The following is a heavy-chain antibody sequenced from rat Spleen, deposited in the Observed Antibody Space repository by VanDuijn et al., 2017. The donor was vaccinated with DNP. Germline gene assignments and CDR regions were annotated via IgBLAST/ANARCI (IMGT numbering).Heavy chain of an antibody. D-gene: IGHD1-2*01. CDR3: AKNFYYYTSFDY. CDR1: GFTFSNYG. Sequence: EVQLVESGGGLVQPGRSLKLSCAASGFTFSNYGMHWIRQAPTKGLEWVASISPSGGSTYYRDSVKGRFTISRDNAKSTLYLQMDSLRSEDTATYYCAKNFYYYTSFDYWGQGVMVTVSS. V-gene: IGHV5-19*01. CDR2: ISPSGGST. J-gene: IGHJ2*01.